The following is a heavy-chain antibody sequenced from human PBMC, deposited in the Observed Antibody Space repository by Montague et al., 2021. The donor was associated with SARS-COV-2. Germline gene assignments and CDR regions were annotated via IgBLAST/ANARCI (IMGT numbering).Heavy chain of an antibody. CDR1: GGSISSYY. V-gene: IGHV4-59*01. CDR2: IYYSGST. J-gene: IGHJ6*02. CDR3: ARDSRTSGWGYWYHGLDV. Sequence: SETLSLTCTVSGGSISSYYWSWIRQPPGKGLEWIGYIYYSGSTNYNPSLKSRVTISVDTSKNQFSLKLSSVTAVDTAVYYCARDSRTSGWGYWYHGLDVWGQGTTVIVSS. D-gene: IGHD6-19*01.